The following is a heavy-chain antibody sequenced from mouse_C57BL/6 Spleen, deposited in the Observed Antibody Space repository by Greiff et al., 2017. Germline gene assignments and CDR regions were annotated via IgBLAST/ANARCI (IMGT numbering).Heavy chain of an antibody. V-gene: IGHV1-82*01. CDR3: ARLDYYGPWFAY. D-gene: IGHD1-2*01. J-gene: IGHJ3*01. CDR2: IYPGDGDT. CDR1: GYAFSSSW. Sequence: QVQLQQSGPELVKPGASVKISCKASGYAFSSSWMNWVKQRPGKGLEWIGRIYPGDGDTNYNGKFKGKATLTADKSSSTAYMQLSSLTSEDSAVYFCARLDYYGPWFAYWGQGTLVTVSA.